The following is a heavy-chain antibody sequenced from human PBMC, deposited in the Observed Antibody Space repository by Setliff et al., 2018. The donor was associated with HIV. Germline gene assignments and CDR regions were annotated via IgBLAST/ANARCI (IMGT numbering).Heavy chain of an antibody. D-gene: IGHD6-13*01. CDR3: ASSWSRIRYYGMDA. CDR2: MNPNSGNT. J-gene: IGHJ6*02. Sequence: GASVKVSCKPSGSTFSTYDINWVRQATGQGLEWMGWMNPNSGNTGYAQKFQGRVTMTRNTSISTAYMELSSLRSDDTAVYYCASSWSRIRYYGMDAWGQGTTVTVSS. CDR1: GSTFSTYD. V-gene: IGHV1-8*01.